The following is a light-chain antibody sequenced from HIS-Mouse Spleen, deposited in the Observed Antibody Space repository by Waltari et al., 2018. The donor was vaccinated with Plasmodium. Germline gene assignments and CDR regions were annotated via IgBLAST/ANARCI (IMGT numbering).Light chain of an antibody. CDR2: GAS. J-gene: IGKJ3*01. CDR1: QSISSQ. V-gene: IGKV1-39*01. CDR3: QQNYSTPPFT. Sequence: DIHINPSPSSLSAAVGDRVTITCRASQSISSQLNWYQQKPGKAPRLLIYGASRWQSGVPSRFSGSGSGTEFTLTISSLQPEDFAAYYCQQNYSTPPFTFGRGTKVDIK.